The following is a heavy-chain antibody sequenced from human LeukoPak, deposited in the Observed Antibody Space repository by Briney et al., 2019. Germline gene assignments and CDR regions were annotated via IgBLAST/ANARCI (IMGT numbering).Heavy chain of an antibody. V-gene: IGHV1-69*05. CDR3: ARDRHYDSSGYYPAAFDI. J-gene: IGHJ3*02. CDR1: GGTFSSYA. D-gene: IGHD3-22*01. Sequence: AASVKVSFKGSGGTFSSYAISWVRQAPGQGLEWMGGIIPIFGTANYAQKFQGRATITTDESTSTAYMELSSLRSEDTAVYYCARDRHYDSSGYYPAAFDIWGQGTMVTVSS. CDR2: IIPIFGTA.